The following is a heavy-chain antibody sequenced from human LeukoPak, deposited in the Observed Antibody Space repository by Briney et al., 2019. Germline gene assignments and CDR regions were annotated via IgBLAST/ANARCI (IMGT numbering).Heavy chain of an antibody. Sequence: SETLSLTCAVYGGSFSGYYWSWIRQPPGKGLEWIGEINHSGSTNYNPSLKSRVTILVDTSKNQFSLKLSSVTAADTAVYYCARAPSYYDSSGYWRGRLYYFDYWGQGTLVTVSS. CDR3: ARAPSYYDSSGYWRGRLYYFDY. J-gene: IGHJ4*02. CDR1: GGSFSGYY. CDR2: INHSGST. V-gene: IGHV4-34*01. D-gene: IGHD3-22*01.